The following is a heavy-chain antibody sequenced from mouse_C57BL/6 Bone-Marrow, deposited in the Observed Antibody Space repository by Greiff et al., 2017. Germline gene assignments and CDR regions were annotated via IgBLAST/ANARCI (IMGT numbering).Heavy chain of an antibody. J-gene: IGHJ4*01. CDR2: IYPGSGST. V-gene: IGHV1-55*01. CDR3: ARCLSCYYAMDY. CDR1: GYTFTSYW. Sequence: QVQLQQPGAELVKPGASVKMSCKASGYTFTSYWITWVKQRPGQGLEWIGEIYPGSGSTNYNEKFKSKATLTVDTSSSTAYMRLSSLTSEDSAVYYCARCLSCYYAMDYWGQGTSVTVSS.